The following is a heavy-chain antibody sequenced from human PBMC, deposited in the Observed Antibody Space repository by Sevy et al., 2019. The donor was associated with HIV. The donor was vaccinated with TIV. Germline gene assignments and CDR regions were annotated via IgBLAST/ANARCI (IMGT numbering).Heavy chain of an antibody. J-gene: IGHJ1*01. CDR3: AKDPYSSGEDFQK. CDR2: ISGSGGRT. Sequence: GGSLRLSCKASGFNFTNYAMSWVRQAPGKGLEWVSTISGSGGRTYTAESVRGRLTISRDNSKRTVYLQMNSLRGDDTAIYYCAKDPYSSGEDFQKWGQGARVTVSS. CDR1: GFNFTNYA. D-gene: IGHD3-22*01. V-gene: IGHV3-23*01.